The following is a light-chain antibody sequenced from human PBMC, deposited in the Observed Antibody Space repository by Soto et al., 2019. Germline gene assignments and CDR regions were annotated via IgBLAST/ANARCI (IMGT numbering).Light chain of an antibody. CDR1: QGINNY. CDR3: QPYENLPPG. J-gene: IGKJ3*01. Sequence: DLQMTQSPSSLSASVGDRVTITCQASQGINNYLNWYQQKPGKAPKLLIYDASNLEAGVTSRFIGSGSGTEFTFSISSLQPEDVATYYCQPYENLPPGFGPGTTVEIK. V-gene: IGKV1-33*01. CDR2: DAS.